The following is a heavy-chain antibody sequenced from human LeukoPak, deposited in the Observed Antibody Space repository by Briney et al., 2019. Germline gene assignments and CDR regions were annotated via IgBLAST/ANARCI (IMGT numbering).Heavy chain of an antibody. CDR3: ARQPYYYDSSGPTGVYYYYGMDV. CDR1: GYTFTSYG. CDR2: ISAYNGNT. D-gene: IGHD3-22*01. Sequence: VASVKVSCKASGYTFTSYGISWVRQAPGQGLEWMGWISAYNGNTNYAQKLQGRVTMTTDTSTSTAYMELRSLRSDDTAVYYCARQPYYYDSSGPTGVYYYYGMDVWGQGTTVTVSS. V-gene: IGHV1-18*01. J-gene: IGHJ6*02.